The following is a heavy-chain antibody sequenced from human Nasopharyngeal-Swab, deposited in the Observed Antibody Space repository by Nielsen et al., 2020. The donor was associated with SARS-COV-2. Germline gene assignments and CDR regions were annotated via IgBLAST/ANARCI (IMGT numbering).Heavy chain of an antibody. Sequence: GESLKISCAASGFTFSSYDMHWVRQATGKGLEWVSAIGTAGDPYYPGSVKGRFTISRENAKNSLYLQMNSLRAGDTAVYYCARGAYCGGDCYSDYYYYMDVWGKGTMVTVSS. V-gene: IGHV3-13*05. D-gene: IGHD2-21*02. J-gene: IGHJ6*03. CDR1: GFTFSSYD. CDR2: IGTAGDP. CDR3: ARGAYCGGDCYSDYYYYMDV.